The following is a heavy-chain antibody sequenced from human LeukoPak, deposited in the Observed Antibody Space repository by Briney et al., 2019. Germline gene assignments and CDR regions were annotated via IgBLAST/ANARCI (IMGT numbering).Heavy chain of an antibody. V-gene: IGHV3-66*02. CDR3: ASGAGTIFASYYYYMDV. J-gene: IGHJ6*03. D-gene: IGHD3-3*01. CDR2: IYSGGST. CDR1: GFTVSSNY. Sequence: PGGSLRLSCAASGFTVSSNYMSWVRQAPGKGLEWVSVIYSGGSTYYADSVKGRFTISRDNSKNTLYLQMNSLRAEDTAVYYCASGAGTIFASYYYYMDVWGKGTTVTVSS.